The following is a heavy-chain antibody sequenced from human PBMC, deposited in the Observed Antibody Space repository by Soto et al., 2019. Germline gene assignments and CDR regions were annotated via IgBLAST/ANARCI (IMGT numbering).Heavy chain of an antibody. J-gene: IGHJ4*02. CDR1: GFTFSSYA. D-gene: IGHD3-22*01. V-gene: IGHV3-23*01. CDR2: ISGSGGST. CDR3: AKDRPPYDTSGPSDY. Sequence: PGGSLRLSCAASGFTFSSYAMSWVRQAPGKGLEWVSSISGSGGSTYYPDSVKGRFTMSRDNSKNTLFLQMNSLRAEDTAVYFCAKDRPPYDTSGPSDYWGQGTLVTVSS.